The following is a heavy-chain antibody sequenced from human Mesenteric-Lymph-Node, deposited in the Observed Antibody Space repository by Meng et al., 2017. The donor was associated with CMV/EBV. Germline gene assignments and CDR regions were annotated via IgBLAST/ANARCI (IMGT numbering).Heavy chain of an antibody. CDR2: IKQDGGEK. CDR1: GFIFNIYG. V-gene: IGHV3-7*01. J-gene: IGHJ4*02. CDR3: ARVWRYFD. D-gene: IGHD3-9*01. Sequence: GGSLRLSCAASGFIFNIYGMHWVRQAPGKGLEWVANIKQDGGEKYYVDSVRGRFTISRDNAKNSLYLQMNSLRAEDTAVYYCARVWRYFDWGQGTLVTVSS.